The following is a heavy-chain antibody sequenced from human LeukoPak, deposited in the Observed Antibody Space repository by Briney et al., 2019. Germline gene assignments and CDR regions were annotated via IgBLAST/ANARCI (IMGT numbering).Heavy chain of an antibody. V-gene: IGHV4-39*01. J-gene: IGHJ2*01. Sequence: SSETLSLTCTVSGGSISNFYWGWIRQPPGKGLEWIGSIYYSGSTYYNPSLKSRVIISVDTSKNQFSLKLSPVTAADTAVYHCARRGDYLWYFDLWGRGTLVTVSS. CDR3: ARRGDYLWYFDL. CDR2: IYYSGST. D-gene: IGHD4-17*01. CDR1: GGSISNFY.